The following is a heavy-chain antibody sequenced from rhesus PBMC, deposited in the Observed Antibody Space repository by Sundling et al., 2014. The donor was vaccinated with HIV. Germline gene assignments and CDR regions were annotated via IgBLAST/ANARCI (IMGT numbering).Heavy chain of an antibody. J-gene: IGHJ4*01. CDR1: GFTFNSLD. D-gene: IGHD4-29*01. CDR2: ISSDGGSR. Sequence: EVQLVETGGGLVQPGGSLKLSCAASGFTFNSLDMSWVRQAPGRGLEWVSSISSDGGSRYYAESVKGRFTISRDNSKNTLSLQLNSLRTEDTAVFYCAKDGDDYGNYFDCWGQGVLVTVSS. CDR3: AKDGDDYGNYFDC. V-gene: IGHV3S42*01.